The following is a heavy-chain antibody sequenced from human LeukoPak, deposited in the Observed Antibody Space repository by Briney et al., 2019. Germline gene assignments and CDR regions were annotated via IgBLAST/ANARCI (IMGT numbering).Heavy chain of an antibody. CDR3: ARYYRNYYDFWSGYSYYFDY. J-gene: IGHJ4*02. CDR2: INSDGSST. D-gene: IGHD3-3*01. V-gene: IGHV3-74*01. Sequence: GGSLRLSCAASGFTFSSYWMHWVRQAPGKGLVWVSRINSDGSSTSYADSVKGRFTISRDNAKNTLYLQMNSLRAEDTAVYYCARYYRNYYDFWSGYSYYFDYWGQGTLVTVSS. CDR1: GFTFSSYW.